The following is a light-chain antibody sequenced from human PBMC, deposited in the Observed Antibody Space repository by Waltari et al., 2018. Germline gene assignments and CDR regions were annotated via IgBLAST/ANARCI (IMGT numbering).Light chain of an antibody. CDR3: CSYRGSFV. V-gene: IGLV2-11*02. Sequence: SALTQPRSVSGSPGQSVTISCTGTISDVGGYNNLSWYQQNPGKAPNLMIYDVSKRPSGVPDRFSGSKSGNTASLTISGLQAEDDGDYYCCSYRGSFVFGTGTKVTVL. CDR2: DVS. CDR1: ISDVGGYNN. J-gene: IGLJ1*01.